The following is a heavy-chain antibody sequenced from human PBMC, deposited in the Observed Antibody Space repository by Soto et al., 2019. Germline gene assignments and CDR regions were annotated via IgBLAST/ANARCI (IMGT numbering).Heavy chain of an antibody. D-gene: IGHD3-10*01. CDR1: GGSISSGVYY. CDR3: ARGYYYGSGTIILDY. Sequence: QVQLQESGPGLVKPSQTLSLTCTVSGGSISSGVYYWSWIRQHPGKGLEWIGYIYYSGTTFYNPSLKSRVTTPVDTSKNQFSLTLSSVTAAATAVYFCARGYYYGSGTIILDYWGQGTLVTVSS. J-gene: IGHJ4*02. CDR2: IYYSGTT. V-gene: IGHV4-31*03.